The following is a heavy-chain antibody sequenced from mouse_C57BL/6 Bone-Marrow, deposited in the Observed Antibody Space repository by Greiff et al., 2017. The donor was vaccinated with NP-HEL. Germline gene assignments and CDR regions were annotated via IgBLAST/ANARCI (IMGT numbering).Heavy chain of an antibody. V-gene: IGHV1-69*01. J-gene: IGHJ4*01. CDR3: ARKIYDYDDYAMDY. D-gene: IGHD2-4*01. CDR1: GYTFTSYW. Sequence: QVQLQQPGAELVMPGASVKLSCKASGYTFTSYWMHWVKQRPGQGLEWIGEIDPSDSYTNNNQKFKGKSTLTVDKSSSTAYMQLSSLTSEDSAVYYCARKIYDYDDYAMDYWGQGTSVTVSS. CDR2: IDPSDSYT.